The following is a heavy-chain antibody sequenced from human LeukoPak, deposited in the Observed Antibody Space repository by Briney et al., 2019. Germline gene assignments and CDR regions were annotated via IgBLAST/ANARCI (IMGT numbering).Heavy chain of an antibody. D-gene: IGHD3-22*01. CDR1: GYTFTSYG. CDR3: ARLFDYYDSSGEGY. J-gene: IGHJ4*02. Sequence: ASVNVSCKASGYTFTSYGISWVRQAPGQGLEWMGWISAYNGNTNYAQKLQGRVTMTTDTSTSTAYMELRSLRSDDTAVYYCARLFDYYDSSGEGYWGQGTLVTVSS. V-gene: IGHV1-18*01. CDR2: ISAYNGNT.